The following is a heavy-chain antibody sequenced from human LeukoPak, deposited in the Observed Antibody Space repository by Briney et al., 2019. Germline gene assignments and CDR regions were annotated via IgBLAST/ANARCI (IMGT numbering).Heavy chain of an antibody. J-gene: IGHJ4*02. D-gene: IGHD2-15*01. CDR1: GYTFTSYA. CDR3: AGIPYCSGGSCYSEPFDY. V-gene: IGHV1-2*06. CDR2: INPNSGGT. Sequence: ASVKVSCKASGYTFTSYAMHWVRQAPGRGLEWMGRINPNSGGTNYAQKFQGRVTMTRDTSIIAAYMELSRLRSDDTAVYYCAGIPYCSGGSCYSEPFDYWGQGTLVTVSS.